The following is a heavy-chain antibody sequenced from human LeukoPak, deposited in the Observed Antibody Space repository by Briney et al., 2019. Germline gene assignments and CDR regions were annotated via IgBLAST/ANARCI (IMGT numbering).Heavy chain of an antibody. CDR2: IGGDGRT. D-gene: IGHD2-15*01. CDR1: GFTVSTNA. CDR3: AKDLSWWAAVDF. J-gene: IGHJ4*02. V-gene: IGHV3-23*01. Sequence: GGSLRLSCAASGFTVSTNAMSWVRQAPERGLEWVSGIGGDGRTHYADSVRGRFSIYRDNSKNTVYLQMNSLRVDDTAVYYCAKDLSWWAAVDFWGQGMLVTVSS.